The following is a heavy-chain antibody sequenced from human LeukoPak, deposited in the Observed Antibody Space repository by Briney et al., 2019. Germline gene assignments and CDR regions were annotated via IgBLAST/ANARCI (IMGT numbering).Heavy chain of an antibody. J-gene: IGHJ6*02. CDR2: INPNSGGT. CDR3: ARCRVATIDYYYYGMDV. V-gene: IGHV1-2*02. CDR1: GYTFTGYY. Sequence: ASVKVSCKASGYTFTGYYMHWVRQAPGQGLEWMGWINPNSGGTNYAQKFQGRVTMTRDTSIGTAYMELSRLRSDDTAVYYCARCRVATIDYYYYGMDVWGQGTTVTVSS. D-gene: IGHD5-12*01.